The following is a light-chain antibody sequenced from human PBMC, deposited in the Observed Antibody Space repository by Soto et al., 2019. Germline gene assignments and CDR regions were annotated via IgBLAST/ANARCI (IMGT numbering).Light chain of an antibody. J-gene: IGKJ5*01. V-gene: IGKV3-20*01. Sequence: EIVLTQSPDTLSLSPGERATVSCRASQSVDTYVAWYQKKPGQAPRLLIYGTSSRAIGIPGRFSGSGSGTDFTLTISRVEPEEFAVYYCQQYATAPTTFGQGARLDNK. CDR3: QQYATAPTT. CDR2: GTS. CDR1: QSVDTY.